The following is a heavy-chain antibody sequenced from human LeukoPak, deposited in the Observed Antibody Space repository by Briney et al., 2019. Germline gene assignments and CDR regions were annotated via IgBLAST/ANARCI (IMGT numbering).Heavy chain of an antibody. D-gene: IGHD3-9*01. CDR3: ARGHYDVLAASYKWTPDY. CDR1: GFTFNTFN. Sequence: NSGGSLRLSCAASGFTFNTFNMTWVRQAPGKGLEWVSSITSGGDYIYYSDSVKGRFTTSRDNPKNSLSLQLNSLRVEDTAVYYCARGHYDVLAASYKWTPDYWGQGTLVTVSS. CDR2: ITSGGDYI. V-gene: IGHV3-21*01. J-gene: IGHJ4*02.